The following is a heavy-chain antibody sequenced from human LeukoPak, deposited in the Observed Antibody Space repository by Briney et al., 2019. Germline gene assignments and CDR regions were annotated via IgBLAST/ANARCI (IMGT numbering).Heavy chain of an antibody. CDR2: TYYRSKWYN. V-gene: IGHV6-1*01. J-gene: IGHJ4*02. Sequence: SQTLSLTCAISGDSVSSNSAAWNWIRQSPSRGLEWLGTTYYRSKWYNEYAVSVKSRITISPDTSKNQFSLQLNSVTPEDTAVYYCARDSYYDSSAYLDYWGQGTLVTVSS. D-gene: IGHD3-22*01. CDR1: GDSVSSNSAA. CDR3: ARDSYYDSSAYLDY.